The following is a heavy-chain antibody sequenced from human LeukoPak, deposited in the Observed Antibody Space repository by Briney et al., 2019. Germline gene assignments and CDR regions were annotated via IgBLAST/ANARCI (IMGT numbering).Heavy chain of an antibody. CDR2: VSYSGSS. J-gene: IGHJ4*02. D-gene: IGHD3-16*01. CDR3: TRGGSYWSI. CDR1: GGSITSDY. V-gene: IGHV4-59*01. Sequence: PSETLSLTCTVSGGSITSDYWTWLRKPPGETLEWIGYVSYSGSSNYNPSLKSRVTISIDTSKNQFSLKLTSVTAADMAVYYCTRGGSYWSIWGQGTLVTVSS.